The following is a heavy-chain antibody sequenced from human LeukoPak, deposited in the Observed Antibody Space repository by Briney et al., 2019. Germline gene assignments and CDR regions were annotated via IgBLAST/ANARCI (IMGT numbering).Heavy chain of an antibody. J-gene: IGHJ3*02. CDR2: IYYSGST. Sequence: PSETLSLTCTVSGGSISSYYWSWIRQPPGKGLEWIGYIYYSGSTNYNPSLKSRVTISVDTSKNQFSLKLSSVTAADTAVYYCACGTMDAFDIRGQGTMVTVSS. D-gene: IGHD1-26*01. CDR3: ACGTMDAFDI. CDR1: GGSISSYY. V-gene: IGHV4-59*01.